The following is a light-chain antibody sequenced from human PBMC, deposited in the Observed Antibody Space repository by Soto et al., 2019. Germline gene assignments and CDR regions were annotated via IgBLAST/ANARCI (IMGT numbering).Light chain of an antibody. Sequence: EIFFTQSPPTLSLSPGERATLSCRASQFIPIHLAWYQQTPGQPPRLLIYDAFNRDAGIPARFSGIGSGTDFTLPLSRLEPEDFEVYYCQHRHNWPWTFGQGTKVDIK. CDR2: DAF. CDR3: QHRHNWPWT. CDR1: QFIPIH. J-gene: IGKJ1*01. V-gene: IGKV3-11*01.